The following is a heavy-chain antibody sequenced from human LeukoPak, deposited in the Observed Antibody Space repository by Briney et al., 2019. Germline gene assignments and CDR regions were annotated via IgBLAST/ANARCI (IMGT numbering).Heavy chain of an antibody. CDR1: GGSISSYY. CDR2: IYYSGST. D-gene: IGHD6-13*01. V-gene: IGHV4-59*01. CDR3: ARVPIAAAGVFDY. J-gene: IGHJ4*02. Sequence: SETLSLTCTVSGGSISSYYWSWIPQPPGKGLEWIGYIYYSGSTNYNPSLKSRVTISVDTSKNQFSLKLSSVTAAHTAVYYCARVPIAAAGVFDYWGQGTLVTVSS.